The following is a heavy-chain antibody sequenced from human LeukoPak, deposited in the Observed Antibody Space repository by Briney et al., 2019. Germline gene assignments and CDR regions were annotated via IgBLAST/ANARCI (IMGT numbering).Heavy chain of an antibody. Sequence: PGGSLRLSCVASGFTFSNYAMSWVRQAPGKGLEWVSGIFGSTGCTGSTYYADSVKGRVTISRDNSRNTVYLQMNSLRAEDTAVYYCAKDRTYYSDFSAYYFWPPLQHYWGQGTLVTVSS. CDR3: AKDRTYYSDFSAYYFWPPLQHY. CDR1: GFTFSNYA. CDR2: IFGSTGCTGST. J-gene: IGHJ4*02. D-gene: IGHD3-22*01. V-gene: IGHV3-23*01.